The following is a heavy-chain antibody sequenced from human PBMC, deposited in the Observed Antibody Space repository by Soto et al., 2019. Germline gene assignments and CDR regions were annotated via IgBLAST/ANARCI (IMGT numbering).Heavy chain of an antibody. J-gene: IGHJ6*02. V-gene: IGHV3-23*01. D-gene: IGHD1-26*01. Sequence: WGSLRLSCAASGLYFVSEAMCCVRHSPLKWREWVSSISGSGRTIYHADSMRGRFAISRDNSKNSLYLQLNNLRVDDTAVYYCAKVGPSYYYGMDVWGQGTTDTVSS. CDR2: ISGSGRTI. CDR3: AKVGPSYYYGMDV. CDR1: GLYFVSEA.